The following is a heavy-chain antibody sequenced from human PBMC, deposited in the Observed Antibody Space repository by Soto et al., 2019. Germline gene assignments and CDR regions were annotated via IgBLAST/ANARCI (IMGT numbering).Heavy chain of an antibody. D-gene: IGHD3-10*01. Sequence: SETLSLTCRVSGGSISNDYWTWIRQPPGKGLEWIGYIYKGGSINYNPSLKSRVTISVDTSNNQFSLKLSSVTAADTAVYYCASMVRGVIAVAASNDYWGQGTLVTVSS. V-gene: IGHV4-4*09. J-gene: IGHJ4*02. CDR2: IYKGGSI. CDR3: ASMVRGVIAVAASNDY. CDR1: GGSISNDY.